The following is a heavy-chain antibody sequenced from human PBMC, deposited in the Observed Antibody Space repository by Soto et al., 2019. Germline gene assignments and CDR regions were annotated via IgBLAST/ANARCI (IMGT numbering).Heavy chain of an antibody. V-gene: IGHV3-21*01. D-gene: IGHD1-1*01. CDR2: ISSSSTYI. Sequence: GSLRLSCAASGFNFRNYIMNWVRQAPGKGLEWVSSISSSSTYIYWADSVKGRFTISRDDSKNSLYLQMNSLRAEDTAVYYCARNAEEPTAPDGMDVWGQGTTVTVS. J-gene: IGHJ6*02. CDR3: ARNAEEPTAPDGMDV. CDR1: GFNFRNYI.